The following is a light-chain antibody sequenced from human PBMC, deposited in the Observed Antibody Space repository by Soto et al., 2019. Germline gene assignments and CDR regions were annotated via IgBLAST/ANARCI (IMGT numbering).Light chain of an antibody. CDR3: GTWATSLSIPWV. V-gene: IGLV1-51*01. CDR1: SSNIGYNY. Sequence: QSVLTQPPSVPAAPGQKVTISCSGSSSNIGYNYVAWYQQLPGTPPKLIIYDSTQRAAGIPDRFSGSKSGTSATLAITGLQTGDEADYYCGTWATSLSIPWVFGGGTKVTVL. J-gene: IGLJ3*02. CDR2: DST.